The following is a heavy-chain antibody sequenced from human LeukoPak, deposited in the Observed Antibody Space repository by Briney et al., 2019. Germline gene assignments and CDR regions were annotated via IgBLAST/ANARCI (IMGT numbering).Heavy chain of an antibody. Sequence: GGSLRLSCAASGFTFSSYGMHWVRQAPGKGLEWVSFIRYDGSNKYYADSVKGRFTISRDNSKNTLDLQMNSLRAEDTAVYYCAKDPRPYCSSTSCYPYYFDYWGQGTLVTVSS. J-gene: IGHJ4*02. CDR3: AKDPRPYCSSTSCYPYYFDY. CDR1: GFTFSSYG. V-gene: IGHV3-30*02. D-gene: IGHD2-2*01. CDR2: IRYDGSNK.